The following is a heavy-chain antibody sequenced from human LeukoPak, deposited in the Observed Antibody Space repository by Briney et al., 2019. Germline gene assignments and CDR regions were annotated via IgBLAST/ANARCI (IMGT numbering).Heavy chain of an antibody. CDR3: ARAIISAGDH. D-gene: IGHD3-10*01. Sequence: GASVRVSCKASGYTFTSYGISWVRQAPGQGLEWMGWINPNSGGTNYAQKFQGRVTMTRDTSISTAYMDLSRLTSDDTAVYYCARAIISAGDHWGQGTLVTVSS. J-gene: IGHJ4*02. CDR2: INPNSGGT. V-gene: IGHV1-2*02. CDR1: GYTFTSYG.